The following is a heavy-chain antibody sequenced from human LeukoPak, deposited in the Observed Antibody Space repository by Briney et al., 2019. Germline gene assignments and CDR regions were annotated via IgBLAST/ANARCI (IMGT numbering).Heavy chain of an antibody. Sequence: WETLSLTCTVSGDSISGFYGSWIRQPPGKGLEWIAYIYYSGSTNYNPSLKSRVTILIETSKNQFSLNLRSVTAADTAVYYCARGGARGSSAFDIWGQGTMVTVSS. V-gene: IGHV4-59*01. D-gene: IGHD3-10*01. J-gene: IGHJ3*02. CDR1: GDSISGFY. CDR2: IYYSGST. CDR3: ARGGARGSSAFDI.